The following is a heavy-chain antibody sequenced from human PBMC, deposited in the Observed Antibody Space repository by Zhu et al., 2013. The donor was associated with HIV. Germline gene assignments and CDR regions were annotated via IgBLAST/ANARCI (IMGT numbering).Heavy chain of an antibody. Sequence: QVQLVQSGVEVKKPGASMKVSCKASGYTFTDYYMHWVRQAPGEGLEWMGWISVYNGNTKYAQKFQGRVTLNTDTSTSTAYMELRSLRSDDTAVYYCARDLYSTSSRPFDIWGQGTMVIVSS. D-gene: IGHD6-6*01. CDR2: ISVYNGNT. CDR3: ARDLYSTSSRPFDI. J-gene: IGHJ3*02. CDR1: GYTFTDYY. V-gene: IGHV1-18*04.